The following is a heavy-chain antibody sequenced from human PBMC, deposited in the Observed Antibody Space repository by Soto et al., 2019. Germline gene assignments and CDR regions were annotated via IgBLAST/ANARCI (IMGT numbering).Heavy chain of an antibody. V-gene: IGHV3-21*01. CDR3: ATSPIYCSGGSCYLNWFDP. J-gene: IGHJ5*02. Sequence: GGSLRLSCAASGFTFSSYTMNWVRQAPGKGLEWVSSISSSSTYIYYADSVKGRFTISRDNARSSLFLQMNSLRAEDTAVYYCATSPIYCSGGSCYLNWFDPWGQGILVTVSS. CDR2: ISSSSTYI. CDR1: GFTFSSYT. D-gene: IGHD2-15*01.